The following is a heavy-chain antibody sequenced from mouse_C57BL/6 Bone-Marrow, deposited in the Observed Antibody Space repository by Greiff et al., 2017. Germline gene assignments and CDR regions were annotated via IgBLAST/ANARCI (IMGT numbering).Heavy chain of an antibody. J-gene: IGHJ3*01. CDR3: ARMRAY. V-gene: IGHV1-55*01. Sequence: QVQLQQPGAELVKPGASVKMSCTASGYTFTSYWITWVKQRPGHGLEWIGDIYPGSGSTNYTEKFKSKATLTADTSSSTAYMQLSSLTSEDSAVYYCARMRAYWGQGTRVTVSA. CDR2: IYPGSGST. CDR1: GYTFTSYW.